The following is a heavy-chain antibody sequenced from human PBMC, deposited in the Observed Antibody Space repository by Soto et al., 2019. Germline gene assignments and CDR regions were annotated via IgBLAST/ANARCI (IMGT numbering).Heavy chain of an antibody. D-gene: IGHD5-18*01. Sequence: HVELVQSGADVKKPGASVTISCKASGYTFTDYALHWVRQAPEQRLEWMGWMNAGVGNTLYSQKVQGSITITRDTSASTAYMELNTLKSEDTAIYYCARDTGYTFGSLNYWGPGTLVTVSS. V-gene: IGHV1-3*01. CDR3: ARDTGYTFGSLNY. CDR2: MNAGVGNT. J-gene: IGHJ4*02. CDR1: GYTFTDYA.